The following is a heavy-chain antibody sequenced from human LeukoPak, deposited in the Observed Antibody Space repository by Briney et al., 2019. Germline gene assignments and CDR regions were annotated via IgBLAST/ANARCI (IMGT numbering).Heavy chain of an antibody. D-gene: IGHD4-11*01. CDR2: MWYDGSNT. CDR1: GFIFSSYG. J-gene: IGHJ6*04. V-gene: IGHV3-33*01. CDR3: ATLLQGDGMDV. Sequence: GGSLRLLCAASGFIFSSYGMHWVRQAPGKGLEWVAVMWYDGSNTYYADSVKGRFSISRDNSKNIQYLQMNSLRAEETAIYYCATLLQGDGMDVWGKGTTVTVSS.